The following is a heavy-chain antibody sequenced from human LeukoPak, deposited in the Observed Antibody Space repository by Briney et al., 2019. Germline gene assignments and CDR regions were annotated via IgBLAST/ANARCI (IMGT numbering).Heavy chain of an antibody. CDR1: GGSISSYY. CDR3: ARALQQQLVPDAFDI. D-gene: IGHD6-13*01. V-gene: IGHV4-59*01. CDR2: IYYSGST. J-gene: IGHJ3*02. Sequence: SETLSLTCTVSGGSISSYYWSWIRQPPGKGLEWIGYIYYSGSTNYNPSLKSRVTISVDTSKNQFSLKLSSVTAADTAVYYCARALQQQLVPDAFDIWGQGTMVTVSS.